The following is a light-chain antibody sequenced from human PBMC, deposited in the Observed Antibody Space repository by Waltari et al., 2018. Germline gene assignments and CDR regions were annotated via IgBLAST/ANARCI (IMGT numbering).Light chain of an antibody. CDR3: QQYHNWPLT. V-gene: IGKV3-15*01. Sequence: EIVMTPSPAPLSVSPGERATRSCRASPFISTNLAWYQPKPGQTPRLLIYGASTRATGIPARFSGSGSATEFTLTFSSLQSEDFAVYYCQQYHNWPLTFGGGTKVEI. CDR1: PFISTN. CDR2: GAS. J-gene: IGKJ4*01.